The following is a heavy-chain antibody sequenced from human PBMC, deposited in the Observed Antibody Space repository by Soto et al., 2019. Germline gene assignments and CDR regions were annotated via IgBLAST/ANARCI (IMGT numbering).Heavy chain of an antibody. CDR1: GFAFSSYT. D-gene: IGHD2-21*01. CDR3: ARDVSLLVIFDS. Sequence: EIQLVESGGDLVQSGGSLRLSCAASGFAFSSYTMNWVRQAPGKGLEWISSISRGGDSTHYADSVKGRFTVTRDSAKNSMFLQMHSLRVEDTAVYYCARDVSLLVIFDSWGQGTLVTVSS. J-gene: IGHJ4*02. CDR2: ISRGGDST. V-gene: IGHV3-21*06.